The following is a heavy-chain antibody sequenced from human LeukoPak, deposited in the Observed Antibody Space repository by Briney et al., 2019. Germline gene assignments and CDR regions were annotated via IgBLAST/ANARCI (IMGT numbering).Heavy chain of an antibody. D-gene: IGHD1-26*01. CDR2: IRYDGSYK. CDR3: AKDQGVTTASDY. Sequence: GGSLRLSCAASGFTFSSYGMHWVRQAPGKGLEWVAFIRYDGSYKNYADSVKGRFTISRDNSKNILYLQMNSLRAEDTAVYYCAKDQGVTTASDYWGQRTLVTVSS. V-gene: IGHV3-30*02. J-gene: IGHJ4*02. CDR1: GFTFSSYG.